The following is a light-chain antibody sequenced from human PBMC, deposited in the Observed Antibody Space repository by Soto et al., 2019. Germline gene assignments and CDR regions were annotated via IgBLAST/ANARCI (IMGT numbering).Light chain of an antibody. CDR1: QSVSAS. Sequence: DIQMTQSPSTLSASVGDRVTITCRASQSVSASFAWFQQKPGKPPILLIYMASSLQSGVPSRFSGSGSGTDFTLTISSLQPDDFATYYCQQYNSYSRTFGQGTKVEI. CDR2: MAS. V-gene: IGKV1-5*03. J-gene: IGKJ1*01. CDR3: QQYNSYSRT.